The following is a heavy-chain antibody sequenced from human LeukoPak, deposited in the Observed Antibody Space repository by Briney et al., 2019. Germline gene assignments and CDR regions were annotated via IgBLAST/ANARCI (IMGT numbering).Heavy chain of an antibody. Sequence: SETLSLTCTVSGVSISSDYWSWIRQPPGKGLEWIGEINHSGSTNYNPSLKSRVTISVDTSKNQFSLKLSSVTAADTAVYYCARRGLYYYGSGSYNWFDPWGQGTLVTVSS. CDR1: GVSISSDY. CDR2: INHSGST. D-gene: IGHD3-10*01. CDR3: ARRGLYYYGSGSYNWFDP. J-gene: IGHJ5*02. V-gene: IGHV4-34*01.